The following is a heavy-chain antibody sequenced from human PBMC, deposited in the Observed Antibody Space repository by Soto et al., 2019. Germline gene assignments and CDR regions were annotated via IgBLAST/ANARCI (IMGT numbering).Heavy chain of an antibody. CDR2: ISSNGGST. CDR1: GFTFSSYA. J-gene: IGHJ3*02. V-gene: IGHV3-64D*08. D-gene: IGHD3-10*01. CDR3: VKKGYGSGSDYSPNAFDI. Sequence: GGSLRLSCSASGFTFSSYAMHWVRQAPGKGLEYVSAISSNGGSTYYADSVKGRFTISRDNSKNTLYLQMSILRAEATAVYYCVKKGYGSGSDYSPNAFDIWGQGTMVTVSS.